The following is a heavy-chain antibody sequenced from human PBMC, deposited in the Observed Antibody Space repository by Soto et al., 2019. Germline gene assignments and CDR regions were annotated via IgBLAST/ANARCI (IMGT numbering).Heavy chain of an antibody. CDR1: GFIFSNAW. CDR3: ATSGTMVYGDSTRPHFDY. V-gene: IGHV3-15*07. D-gene: IGHD4-17*01. J-gene: IGHJ4*02. CDR2: IKGKTDGGTT. Sequence: KPGGSLRLSCAVSGFIFSNAWMNWVRQTPGKGLEWVGRIKGKTDGGTTDYADLVKGRFTISGDDSKNTVFLQMNSLETEDTAVYYCATSGTMVYGDSTRPHFDYWGQGTLVTVSS.